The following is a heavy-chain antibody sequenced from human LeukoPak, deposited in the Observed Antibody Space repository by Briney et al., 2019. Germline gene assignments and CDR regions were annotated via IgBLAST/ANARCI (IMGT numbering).Heavy chain of an antibody. Sequence: SETLSLTCTVSNASISSSYWSWIRQPPGKGLEWIGYIYYSGSTNYNPSLKSRVTISVDTSKNQFSLKLSSVTAADTAVYYCARHIPPRGMIVVVIGYFDYWGQGTLVTVSS. CDR2: IYYSGST. CDR3: ARHIPPRGMIVVVIGYFDY. J-gene: IGHJ4*02. V-gene: IGHV4-59*08. CDR1: NASISSSY. D-gene: IGHD3-22*01.